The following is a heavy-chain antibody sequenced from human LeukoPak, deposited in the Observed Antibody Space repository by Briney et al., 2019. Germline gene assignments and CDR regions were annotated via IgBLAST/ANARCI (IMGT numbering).Heavy chain of an antibody. D-gene: IGHD3-16*01. V-gene: IGHV3-21*01. J-gene: IGHJ5*02. CDR1: GFTFGSYS. Sequence: GGSLRLACAASGFTFGSYSMNWVRQAQGKGLEWVSSSSSSSSYIYYADSVKGRFTISRDNAKNSLYLQMNSLRAEDTAVYYCARGTFDGFDPWGQGTLVTVSS. CDR3: ARGTFDGFDP. CDR2: SSSSSSYI.